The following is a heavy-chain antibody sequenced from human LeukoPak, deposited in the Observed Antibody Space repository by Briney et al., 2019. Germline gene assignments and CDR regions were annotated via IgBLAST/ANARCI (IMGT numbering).Heavy chain of an antibody. Sequence: SETLSLTCAVSGYSISSDYYWGWIRQSPGKGLEWIGRIDRSGNTYYNPPLKSRVAISVDTSSNQFSLRLTSVTAADTAVYYCARMDDYFGSGNYYNVINYYYMDVWGKGTTVTVS. V-gene: IGHV4-38-2*01. J-gene: IGHJ6*03. D-gene: IGHD3-10*01. CDR2: IDRSGNT. CDR1: GYSISSDYY. CDR3: ARMDDYFGSGNYYNVINYYYMDV.